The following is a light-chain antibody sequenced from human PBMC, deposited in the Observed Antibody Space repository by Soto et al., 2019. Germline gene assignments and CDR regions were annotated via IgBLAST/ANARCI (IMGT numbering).Light chain of an antibody. CDR3: SSYAGTNNLYV. CDR2: EVI. CDR1: SSDVGGYNY. J-gene: IGLJ1*01. V-gene: IGLV2-8*01. Sequence: QSVLTQPPSASGSPGRSVTISCTGTSSDVGGYNYVSWYQQHPGNAPKLMIYEVIKRPSGVPDRFSGSKSGNTASLTVSGLQAEDEADYYCSSYAGTNNLYVFGTGTKVTVL.